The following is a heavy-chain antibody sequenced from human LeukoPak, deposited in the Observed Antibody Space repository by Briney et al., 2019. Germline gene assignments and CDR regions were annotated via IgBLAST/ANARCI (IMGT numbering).Heavy chain of an antibody. CDR2: ISGSGGST. J-gene: IGHJ4*02. CDR3: AKLFSASSGWYYPFDY. CDR1: GFTFSSYA. V-gene: IGHV3-23*01. Sequence: PGGSLRLSCAASGFTFSSYAMSWVRQAPGKGLEWVSAISGSGGSTYYADSVKGRFTISRDNSKNTLYVQMNSLRAEDTAVYYCAKLFSASSGWYYPFDYWGQGTLVTVSS. D-gene: IGHD6-19*01.